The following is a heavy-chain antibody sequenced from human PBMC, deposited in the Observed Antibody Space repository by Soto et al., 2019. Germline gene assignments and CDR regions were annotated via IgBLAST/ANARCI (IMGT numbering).Heavy chain of an antibody. CDR1: GDSFSSSNW. D-gene: IGHD2-15*01. Sequence: QVQLQESGPGLVEPSGTLSLTCGVSGDSFSSSNWWTWVRQPPGKGLEWIGDILHTGHTDYSPSLRSRLTISIDSSKKECSLTLTSVTATDTAIYYCARSPRRVDGKWYLDYWGQGVLVTVSS. V-gene: IGHV4-4*02. J-gene: IGHJ4*02. CDR2: ILHTGHT. CDR3: ARSPRRVDGKWYLDY.